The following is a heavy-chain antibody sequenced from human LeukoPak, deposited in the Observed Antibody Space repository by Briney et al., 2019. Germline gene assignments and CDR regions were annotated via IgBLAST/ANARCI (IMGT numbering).Heavy chain of an antibody. J-gene: IGHJ4*02. CDR2: ISSSSSYI. V-gene: IGHV3-21*01. CDR1: GFTFSSYS. Sequence: GGSLGLSCAASGFTFSSYSMNWVRQAPGKGLEWVSSISSSSSYIYYADSVKGRFTISRDNAKNSLYLQMNSLRAEDTAVYYCARDLTYYYDSSGYYYAQTLGYWGQGTLVTVSS. D-gene: IGHD3-22*01. CDR3: ARDLTYYYDSSGYYYAQTLGY.